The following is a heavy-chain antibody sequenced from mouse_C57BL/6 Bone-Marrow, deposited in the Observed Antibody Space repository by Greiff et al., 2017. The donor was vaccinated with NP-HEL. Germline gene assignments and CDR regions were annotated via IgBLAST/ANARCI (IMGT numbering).Heavy chain of an antibody. CDR2: INPSTGGT. CDR1: GYSFTGYY. V-gene: IGHV1-42*01. D-gene: IGHD2-4*01. Sequence: EVQLQQSGPELVKPGASVKISCKASGYSFTGYYMNWVKQSPEKSLEWIGEINPSTGGTTYNQKFKAKATLTVDKSSSTAYMQLKSLTSEESAVYYGARRDYDYDGDWGKGATLTVAS. CDR3: ARRDYDYDGD. J-gene: IGHJ2*01.